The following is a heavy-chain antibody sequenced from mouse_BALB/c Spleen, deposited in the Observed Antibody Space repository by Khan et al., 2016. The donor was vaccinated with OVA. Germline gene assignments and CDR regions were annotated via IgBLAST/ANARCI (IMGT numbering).Heavy chain of an antibody. D-gene: IGHD1-1*01. V-gene: IGHV3-2*02. J-gene: IGHJ2*01. CDR1: GYSITSGYA. CDR2: ISYSGVT. Sequence: EVQLVESGPGLVKPSQSLSLTCTVTGYSITSGYAWNWIRQFPGNKLEWMGYISYSGVTSYTPSLKSRISINRNKYKNQFFLQLNSVTTEDTATYYCARWNDYGYYFDYWGQGTTLTVAS. CDR3: ARWNDYGYYFDY.